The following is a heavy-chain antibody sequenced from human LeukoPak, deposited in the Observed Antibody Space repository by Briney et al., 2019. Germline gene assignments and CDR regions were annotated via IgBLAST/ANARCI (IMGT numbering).Heavy chain of an antibody. CDR2: INTYNGNT. V-gene: IGHV1-18*01. D-gene: IGHD2-8*02. CDR1: GYTFTSHG. CDR3: SRVDTVLETLFDY. Sequence: ASVKVSCKTSGYTFTSHGISWVRQAPGQGLEWMGWINTYNGNTHYAQNLQGRVTMTTDTSTSTAYMELRSLRSDDTAVYYCSRVDTVLETLFDYWGQGTLVTVSS. J-gene: IGHJ4*02.